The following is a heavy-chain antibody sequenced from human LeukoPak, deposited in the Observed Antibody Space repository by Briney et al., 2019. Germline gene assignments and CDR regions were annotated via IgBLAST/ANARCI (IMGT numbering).Heavy chain of an antibody. CDR2: MYSGGTT. Sequence: GGSLRLSCAASGFTVSSNCMSWVRQAPGKGLEWVSVMYSGGTTKYADSVKGRFIISRDNAKNSLYLQMNSLRAEDTAVYYCARGGYYFDYWGQGTLVTVSS. D-gene: IGHD3-16*01. CDR1: GFTVSSNC. CDR3: ARGGYYFDY. V-gene: IGHV3-66*01. J-gene: IGHJ4*02.